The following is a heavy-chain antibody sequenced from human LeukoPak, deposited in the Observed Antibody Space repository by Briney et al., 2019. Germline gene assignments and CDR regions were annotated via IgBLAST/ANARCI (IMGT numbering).Heavy chain of an antibody. V-gene: IGHV3-23*01. J-gene: IGHJ4*02. CDR1: GFTFSSYA. D-gene: IGHD6-6*01. CDR2: ISGGSDFI. Sequence: GGSLRLSCAASGFTFSSYAVNWVRQAPGKGLEWVSAISGGSDFIYYAESVKGRFTISGDNSKSTVYLQMNSLRVEDTAIYYCAKVDGSSASRARFDYWGPGTLVTVSS. CDR3: AKVDGSSASRARFDY.